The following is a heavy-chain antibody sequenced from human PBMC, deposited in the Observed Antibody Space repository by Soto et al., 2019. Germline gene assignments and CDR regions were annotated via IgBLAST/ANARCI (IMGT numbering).Heavy chain of an antibody. J-gene: IGHJ3*02. CDR1: GFSLSTTGVG. V-gene: IGHV2-5*01. CDR2: IYWNDDM. CDR3: AHMTYPAVNFDI. Sequence: KESGPTLVKPTQTLAVTCTFSGFSLSTTGVGVGWIRQPPGKALEWLALIYWNDDMRYSPSLKSRLTITKDTSKNQVLFTMTNVDPVDTATYYCAHMTYPAVNFDIWGQGTMVTVSS. D-gene: IGHD2-2*01.